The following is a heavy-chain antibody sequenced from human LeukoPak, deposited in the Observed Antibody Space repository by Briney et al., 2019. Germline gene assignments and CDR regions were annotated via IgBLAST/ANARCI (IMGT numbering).Heavy chain of an antibody. CDR3: AKGDYGGNSVWFDP. CDR2: ISGSGGST. V-gene: IGHV3-23*01. CDR1: GFTFSSDA. J-gene: IGHJ5*02. Sequence: PGGSLRLSCAASGFTFSSDAMSRVRQAPGKGLERVSAISGSGGSTYYADSVKGRFTISRDNSKNTLYLQMNSLRAEDTAVYYCAKGDYGGNSVWFDPWGQGTLVTVSS. D-gene: IGHD4-23*01.